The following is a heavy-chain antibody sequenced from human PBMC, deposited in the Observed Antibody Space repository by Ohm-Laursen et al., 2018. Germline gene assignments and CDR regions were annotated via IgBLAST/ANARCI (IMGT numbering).Heavy chain of an antibody. Sequence: SLRLSCSASGFTFSDYAMSWFRQAPGKGLEWVGFIRSKAYGGTTEYAASVKGRFTISRDDSKSIAYLQMNSLKTEDTAVYYCTRDCSTTSCYSDSYYYGLDVWGQGTTVTVSS. CDR1: GFTFSDYA. V-gene: IGHV3-49*03. D-gene: IGHD2-2*02. J-gene: IGHJ6*02. CDR2: IRSKAYGGTT. CDR3: TRDCSTTSCYSDSYYYGLDV.